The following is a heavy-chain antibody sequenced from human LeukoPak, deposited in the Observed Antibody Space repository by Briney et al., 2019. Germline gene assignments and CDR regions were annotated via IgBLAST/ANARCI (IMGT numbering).Heavy chain of an antibody. Sequence: GGSLRLSCAASGFTFDNYAMHWVRQAPGKGLEWLSIISWNSGYIGYADSVKGRFTISRDNAKKSLDLQMNSLRAEDTAFYYCAKVRGTYSSGYFFDYWGRGTLVTVSS. D-gene: IGHD6-19*01. J-gene: IGHJ4*02. CDR3: AKVRGTYSSGYFFDY. V-gene: IGHV3-9*01. CDR2: ISWNSGYI. CDR1: GFTFDNYA.